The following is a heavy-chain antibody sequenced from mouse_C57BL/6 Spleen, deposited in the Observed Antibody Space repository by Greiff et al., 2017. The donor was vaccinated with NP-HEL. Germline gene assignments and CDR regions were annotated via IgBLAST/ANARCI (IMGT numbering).Heavy chain of an antibody. J-gene: IGHJ3*01. CDR2: ISYSGST. V-gene: IGHV3-1*01. CDR1: GYSITSGYD. Sequence: EVKLQESGPGMVKPSQSLSLTCTVTGYSITSGYDWHWIRHFPGNKLEWMGYISYSGSTNYNPSLKSRISITHDTSKNHFFLKLNSVTTEDTATYYCARERDGSFAYWGQGTLVTVSA. CDR3: ARERDGSFAY. D-gene: IGHD3-3*01.